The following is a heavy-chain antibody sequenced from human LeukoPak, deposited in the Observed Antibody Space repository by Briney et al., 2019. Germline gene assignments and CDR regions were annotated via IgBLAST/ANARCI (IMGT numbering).Heavy chain of an antibody. J-gene: IGHJ4*02. Sequence: PGGSLRLSCAASGFTFSSYSMNWVRQAPGKGLEWVSYISSSSSSTIYYADSVKGRFTISRDNAKNSLYLQMNSLRDEDTAVYYCARDSADYDFWSGPPPGYYWGQGTLVTVSS. CDR1: GFTFSSYS. D-gene: IGHD3-3*01. CDR3: ARDSADYDFWSGPPPGYY. V-gene: IGHV3-48*02. CDR2: ISSSSSSTI.